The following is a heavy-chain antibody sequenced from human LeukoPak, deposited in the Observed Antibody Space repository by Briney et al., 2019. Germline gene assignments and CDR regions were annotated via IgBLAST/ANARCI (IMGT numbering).Heavy chain of an antibody. J-gene: IGHJ4*02. CDR2: ISGNNDNP. CDR3: ARDGTSTDDY. D-gene: IGHD2-2*01. Sequence: GASVKVSCEASGYTFSNFGISWVRQAPGQGLEWMGWISGNNDNPNYGQEFQGRFTVTTDSSTSTAYMELRDLRSDDTAVYYCARDGTSTDDYWGQGTLVTVSS. V-gene: IGHV1-18*01. CDR1: GYTFSNFG.